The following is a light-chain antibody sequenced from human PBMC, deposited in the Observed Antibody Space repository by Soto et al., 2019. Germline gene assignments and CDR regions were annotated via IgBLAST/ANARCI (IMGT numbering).Light chain of an antibody. J-gene: IGKJ1*01. V-gene: IGKV3-11*01. Sequence: IVLTQSPATLSLSPGEKATLSCRASQTIGSYLAWYQHKPGQAPRLLIFDASHRASGVPPRFSGSGSGTDFTLTISSLEPEDVAVYYCQQRANWSWTFGQGTKLEIK. CDR2: DAS. CDR1: QTIGSY. CDR3: QQRANWSWT.